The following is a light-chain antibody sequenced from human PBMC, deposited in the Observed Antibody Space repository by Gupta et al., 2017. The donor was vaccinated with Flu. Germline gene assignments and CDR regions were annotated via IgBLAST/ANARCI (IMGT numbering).Light chain of an antibody. Sequence: QLVLTQSPSASASLGASVRLTCTLSSGHSNFATAWHQQLPEKGPRFLMKLNSDGSHNKGDGIPDRFSGSSSGAERYITISSLQSEDEADYYCRTWGTGTVVFGGGTKLTVL. CDR1: SGHSNFA. V-gene: IGLV4-69*01. CDR3: RTWGTGTVV. CDR2: LNSDGSH. J-gene: IGLJ2*01.